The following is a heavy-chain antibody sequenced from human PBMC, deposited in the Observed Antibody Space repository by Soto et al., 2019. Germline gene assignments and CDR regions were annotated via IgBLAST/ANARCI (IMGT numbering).Heavy chain of an antibody. CDR2: VDPRDGST. V-gene: IGHV1-46*01. CDR3: ARVRSSGREFHY. CDR1: GYIFTTYS. D-gene: IGHD6-25*01. Sequence: QVQLVQSGAEMKRPGASVILSCKASGYIFTTYSIHWVRQTAGQGLEWMTKVDPRDGSTGYAQKFRGRGSMAWDTSTGTVSMEVSSLTSDDTATYYCARVRSSGREFHYWGQGTQVTVSS. J-gene: IGHJ4*02.